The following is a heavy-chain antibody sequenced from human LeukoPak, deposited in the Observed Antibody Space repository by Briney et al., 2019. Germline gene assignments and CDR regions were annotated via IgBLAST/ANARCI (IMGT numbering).Heavy chain of an antibody. CDR2: IYYSGST. CDR3: GRFTRTYYYDSSSTVPLYYYYYMDV. CDR1: GGSISSYY. Sequence: PSETLSLTCTVPGGSISSYYWSWIRQTPGKGLERIGHIYYSGSTNYNPSLKSRVTISVGTSKNQFSLKLSSVTAADTAVYYCGRFTRTYYYDSSSTVPLYYYYYMDVWGKGTTVTVSS. D-gene: IGHD3-22*01. J-gene: IGHJ6*03. V-gene: IGHV4-59*01.